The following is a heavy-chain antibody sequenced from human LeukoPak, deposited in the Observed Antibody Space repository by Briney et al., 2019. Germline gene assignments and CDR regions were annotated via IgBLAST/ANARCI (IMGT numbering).Heavy chain of an antibody. J-gene: IGHJ4*02. CDR2: ISSSSSYT. D-gene: IGHD2-21*02. CDR1: GFTFSDYY. Sequence: PGGSLRLSCAASGFTFSDYYMSWIRQAPGKGLGWVSYISSSSSYTNYADSVKGRFTISRDNAKNSLYLQVNSLRAEDTAVYYCARAYCGGDCPPYYFDYWGQGTLVTVSS. V-gene: IGHV3-11*03. CDR3: ARAYCGGDCPPYYFDY.